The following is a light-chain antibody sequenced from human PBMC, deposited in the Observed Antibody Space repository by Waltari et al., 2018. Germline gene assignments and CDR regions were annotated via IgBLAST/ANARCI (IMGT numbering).Light chain of an antibody. CDR3: LQDHSYPRT. CDR2: CTS. J-gene: IGKJ1*01. Sequence: AIQMTQSPSPLSASVGDRVTITCRASQGIRDDLGWYQQKPGNAPKLLIYCTSILQSGVPSRFSGSGSDTDFTLTISSLQPEDFATYYCLQDHSYPRTFGQGTRVEIK. V-gene: IGKV1-6*01. CDR1: QGIRDD.